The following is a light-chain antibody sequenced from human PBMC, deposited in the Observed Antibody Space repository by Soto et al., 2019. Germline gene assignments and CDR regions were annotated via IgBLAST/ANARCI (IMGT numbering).Light chain of an antibody. CDR1: QTVGSN. V-gene: IGKV3D-15*01. J-gene: IGKJ2*01. Sequence: EIVMTQSPATLSVSPGERATLSCRASQTVGSNLDWYQQKRGQAPRLLIYDASTRATGIPARFSGSGSGTDFTLTISSLQSEDFALYYCQQYNYWPRTFGQGSKLEIK. CDR3: QQYNYWPRT. CDR2: DAS.